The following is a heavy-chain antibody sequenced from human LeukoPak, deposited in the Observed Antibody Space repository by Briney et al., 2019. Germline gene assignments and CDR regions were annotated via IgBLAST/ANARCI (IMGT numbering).Heavy chain of an antibody. V-gene: IGHV3-49*03. CDR2: IRSKAYGGST. CDR1: GFTFCDYA. D-gene: IGHD6-6*01. Sequence: GVSLRLSCTASGFTFCDYAMSWFRQAPGKGLEWVSFIRSKAYGGSTEYAASVKGRFTISRDDSKNTAYLQMNSLKTEDTAVYYCTPGLGYSSSSDGYWGQGTLVTVSS. CDR3: TPGLGYSSSSDGY. J-gene: IGHJ4*02.